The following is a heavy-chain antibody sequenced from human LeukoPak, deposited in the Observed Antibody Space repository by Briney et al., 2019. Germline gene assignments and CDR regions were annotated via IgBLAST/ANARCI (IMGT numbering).Heavy chain of an antibody. CDR3: ARDQYYDGSFAFDI. D-gene: IGHD3-22*01. CDR2: IYHSGST. V-gene: IGHV4-30-2*01. J-gene: IGHJ3*02. Sequence: SETLSLTCAVSGGSISSGGYSWSWIRQPPGKGLEWIGYIYHSGSTYYNPSLKSRVTISVDRSKNQFSLKLSSVTAADTAVYYCARDQYYDGSFAFDIWGQGTMVTVSS. CDR1: GGSISSGGYS.